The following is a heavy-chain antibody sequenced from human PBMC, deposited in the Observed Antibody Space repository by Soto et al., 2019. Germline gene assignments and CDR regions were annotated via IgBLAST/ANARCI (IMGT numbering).Heavy chain of an antibody. CDR2: ISYDGNNK. D-gene: IGHD3-16*01. CDR3: ARMTQGVDYYFGY. J-gene: IGHJ4*02. V-gene: IGHV3-30-3*01. CDR1: GFTFSSYV. Sequence: QVQLVESGGGVVQPGRPLRLSCAASGFTFSSYVLHWVRQAPGKGLEWMAVISYDGNNKYYADSVKGRFTISRDNSRNTFYLQMNSLRAEDTAVYYCARMTQGVDYYFGYWGQGTLVAVSS.